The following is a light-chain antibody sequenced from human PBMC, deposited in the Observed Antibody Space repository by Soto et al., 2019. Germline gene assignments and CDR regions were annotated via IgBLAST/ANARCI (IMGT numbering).Light chain of an antibody. J-gene: IGKJ4*01. Sequence: EIVVTQSPATLSVSPGERATLSCRASQSVSNNLAWYQQKPGQPPRLLLSYAPTSATGIPARFSGSGSGTDFTLTISSLQSEDFAVYYCQQYDTWPLTFGGGTKVEIK. CDR3: QQYDTWPLT. V-gene: IGKV3-15*01. CDR1: QSVSNN. CDR2: YAP.